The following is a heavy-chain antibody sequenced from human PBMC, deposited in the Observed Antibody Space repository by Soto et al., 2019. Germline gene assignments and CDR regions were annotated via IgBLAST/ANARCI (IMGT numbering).Heavy chain of an antibody. CDR2: ISSSSSYS. Sequence: GGSLRLSCAASGFIFSKYYMNWVRQAPGKGLEWVSSISSSSSYSYHADSVKGRFTISRDNAKNSLFLQMDSLRVEDTAVYYCTRDSSTQRPFSHYHTDGMDVWDQETTVAVSS. V-gene: IGHV3-21*06. D-gene: IGHD6-6*01. CDR3: TRDSSTQRPFSHYHTDGMDV. J-gene: IGHJ6*02. CDR1: GFIFSKYY.